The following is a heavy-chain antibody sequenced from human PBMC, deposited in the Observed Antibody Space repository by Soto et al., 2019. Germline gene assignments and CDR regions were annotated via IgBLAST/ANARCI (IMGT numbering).Heavy chain of an antibody. CDR3: ARDSHFGYGMDV. J-gene: IGHJ6*02. Sequence: PGGSLRLSCAASGFTFSSYAMSWVRQAPGKGPEWVSGISGSGDSTYYADSVKGRFTISRDNAKNSLYLQMNSLRDEDTAMYYCARDSHFGYGMDVWGQGTTVTVSS. D-gene: IGHD3-10*01. CDR2: ISGSGDST. V-gene: IGHV3-23*01. CDR1: GFTFSSYA.